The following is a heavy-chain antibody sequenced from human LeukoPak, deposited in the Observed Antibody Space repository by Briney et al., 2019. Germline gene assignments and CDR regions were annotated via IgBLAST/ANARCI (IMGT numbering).Heavy chain of an antibody. CDR2: IYYSGST. D-gene: IGHD3-22*01. V-gene: IGHV4-31*03. J-gene: IGHJ3*02. CDR3: ARDLVMIVVGRDAFDI. Sequence: NPSETLSLTCTVSGGSISSGGYYWSWIRQHPGKGLEWIGYIYYSGSTYYNPSLKSRVTISVDTSKNQFSLKLSSVTAADTAVYYCARDLVMIVVGRDAFDIWGQGTMVTVSS. CDR1: GGSISSGGYY.